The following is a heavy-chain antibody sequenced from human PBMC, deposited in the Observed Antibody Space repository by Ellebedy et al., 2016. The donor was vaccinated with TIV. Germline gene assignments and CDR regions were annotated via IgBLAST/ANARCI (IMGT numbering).Heavy chain of an antibody. Sequence: MPSETLSLTCAVSGDSINTNSWWSWVRQPPGKGLDWIGEIYHSGTTNYNPSLRSRVTISFDKSKNQFSLSLSSVTAADTAVYYCARVAAGTWGGIDFWGPGTLVTVSS. CDR2: IYHSGTT. D-gene: IGHD6-13*01. CDR3: ARVAAGTWGGIDF. V-gene: IGHV4-4*02. CDR1: GDSINTNSW. J-gene: IGHJ4*02.